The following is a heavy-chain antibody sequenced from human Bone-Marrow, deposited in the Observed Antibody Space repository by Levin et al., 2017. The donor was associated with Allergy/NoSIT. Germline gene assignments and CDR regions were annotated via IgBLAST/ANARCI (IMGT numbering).Heavy chain of an antibody. J-gene: IGHJ6*01. Sequence: GGSLRLSCEASGFRFDSYSMNWVRQAPGKGLEWVASISSFNTYIYYGDSVRGRFTISRDNAKESLYLQMNSLRAEDTAVYYCARGASCSSTNCYDSIYYNYNGMDVWGQGTTVTVSS. CDR1: GFRFDSYS. CDR3: ARGASCSSTNCYDSIYYNYNGMDV. V-gene: IGHV3-21*01. D-gene: IGHD2-2*01. CDR2: ISSFNTYI.